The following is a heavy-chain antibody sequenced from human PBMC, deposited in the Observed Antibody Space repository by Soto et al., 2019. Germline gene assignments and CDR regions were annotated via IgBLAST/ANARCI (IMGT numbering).Heavy chain of an antibody. CDR1: GYTFTPYG. V-gene: IGHV1-18*01. D-gene: IGHD2-2*01. J-gene: IGHJ4*02. CDR3: ARNRVGVPRCLVGPFDQ. CDR2: INPYNGNT. Sequence: ASVKVSCKTSGYTFTPYGISWVRQAPGQGLEWMGWINPYNGNTDYAENLQGRVTMTTETSTNTAYMELRSLKSDDTAIYYCARNRVGVPRCLVGPFDQWGQGTMVTVYS.